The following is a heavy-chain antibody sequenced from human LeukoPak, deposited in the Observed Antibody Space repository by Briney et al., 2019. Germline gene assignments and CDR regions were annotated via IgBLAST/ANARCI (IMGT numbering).Heavy chain of an antibody. D-gene: IGHD3-3*01. CDR3: ARYSVDRSGWSFDY. J-gene: IGHJ4*02. CDR1: GSSIRNYY. CDR2: IYNSEST. V-gene: IGHV4-59*08. Sequence: SETLSLTCTVSGSSIRNYYWSWIRQPPGKGLEWIGYIYNSESTNYNPSLKSRVTISVDTSKNQFSLKLSSVTAADTAVYYCARYSVDRSGWSFDYWGQGTLVTVSP.